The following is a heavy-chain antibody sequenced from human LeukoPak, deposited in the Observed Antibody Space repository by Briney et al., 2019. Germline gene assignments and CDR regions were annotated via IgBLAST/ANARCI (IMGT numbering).Heavy chain of an antibody. CDR1: GGTFSSYA. J-gene: IGHJ6*03. D-gene: IGHD6-19*01. Sequence: SVKVSCKASGGTFSSYAISWVRQAPGQGLEWMGGIIPIFGTANYAQKFQGRVTITADKSTSTAYVELSSLRSEDTAVYYCARAEYSSGWSDYYYYYMDVWGKGTTVTVSS. CDR3: ARAEYSSGWSDYYYYYMDV. V-gene: IGHV1-69*06. CDR2: IIPIFGTA.